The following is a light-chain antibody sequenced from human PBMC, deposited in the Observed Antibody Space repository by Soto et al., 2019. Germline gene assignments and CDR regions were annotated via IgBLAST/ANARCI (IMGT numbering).Light chain of an antibody. CDR1: QGISNY. Sequence: QMTQSPSSLSASVGDRVTITCRASQGISNYLAWYQQKPGKVPKLLIYAASTLRSGVPSRFSGSGSGTDFTLTISSLQPEDVATYYCQKYNSAPLTFGGGTKVEIK. CDR3: QKYNSAPLT. V-gene: IGKV1-27*01. J-gene: IGKJ4*01. CDR2: AAS.